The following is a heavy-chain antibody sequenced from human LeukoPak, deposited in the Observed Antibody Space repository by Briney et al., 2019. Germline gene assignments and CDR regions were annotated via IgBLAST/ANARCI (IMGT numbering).Heavy chain of an antibody. V-gene: IGHV4-30-4*08. D-gene: IGHD2-2*02. CDR1: GGSISSGDYY. J-gene: IGHJ5*02. CDR2: IYYSGST. Sequence: PSQTLSLTCTVSGGSISSGDYYWSWIRQPPGKGLEWIGYIYYSGSTYYNPSLKSRVTISVDTSKNQFSLKLSSVTAADTAVYYCARGYCSSTSCYIAQITGWFDPWGQGTLVTVSS. CDR3: ARGYCSSTSCYIAQITGWFDP.